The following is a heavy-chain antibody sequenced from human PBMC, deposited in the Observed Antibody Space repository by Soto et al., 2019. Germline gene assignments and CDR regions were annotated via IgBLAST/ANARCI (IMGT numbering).Heavy chain of an antibody. V-gene: IGHV4-39*07. CDR3: ARARMVRGIIYYYGMDV. CDR2: IYYSGST. J-gene: IGHJ6*02. CDR1: GGSISSSSYY. Sequence: SETLSLTCTVSGGSISSSSYYWGWIRQPPGKGLEWIGYIYYSGSTNYNLSLKSRVTISVDTSKNQFSLKLNSVTAADTAVYYCARARMVRGIIYYYGMDVWGQGTTVTVSS. D-gene: IGHD3-10*01.